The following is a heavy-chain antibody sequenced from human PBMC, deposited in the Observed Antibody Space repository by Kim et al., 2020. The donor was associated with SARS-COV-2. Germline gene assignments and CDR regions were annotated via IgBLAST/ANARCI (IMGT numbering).Heavy chain of an antibody. CDR1: GFTVSSNY. CDR3: ARVGDSYGDYWYFDL. V-gene: IGHV3-53*01. Sequence: GGSLRLSCAASGFTVSSNYMSWVRQAPGKGLEWVSVIYSGGSTYYADSVKGRFTISRDNSKNTLYRQMNRLRAEDTAVYYCARVGDSYGDYWYFDLWGRGTLVPVSS. D-gene: IGHD5-18*01. J-gene: IGHJ2*01. CDR2: IYSGGST.